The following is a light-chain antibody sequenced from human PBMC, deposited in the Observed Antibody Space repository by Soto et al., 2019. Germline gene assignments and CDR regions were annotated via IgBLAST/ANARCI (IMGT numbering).Light chain of an antibody. CDR1: QSIRKN. J-gene: IGKJ2*01. Sequence: ELGLSQSPATLSVSPGERATLSCRASQSIRKNLAWYQQKPGQAPTLLIYEASTRATGVPARFSGSGSGTEFTLTISSLQSEDFAIYYCQQSHNYMYTFGQGTKVDIK. CDR2: EAS. CDR3: QQSHNYMYT. V-gene: IGKV3-15*01.